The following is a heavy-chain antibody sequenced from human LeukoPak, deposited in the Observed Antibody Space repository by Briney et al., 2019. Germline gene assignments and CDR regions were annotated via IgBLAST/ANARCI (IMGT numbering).Heavy chain of an antibody. D-gene: IGHD3-10*01. CDR1: GFTFSSYS. V-gene: IGHV3-21*01. CDR3: ARDYYGSGSLDY. Sequence: GGSLRLSCAASGFTFSSYSMNWVRQAPGKGLEWVSYISSSSSYIYYADSVKGRFTISRDNAKNSLYLQMNSLRAEDTAVYYCARDYYGSGSLDYWGQGTLVTVSS. CDR2: ISSSSSYI. J-gene: IGHJ4*02.